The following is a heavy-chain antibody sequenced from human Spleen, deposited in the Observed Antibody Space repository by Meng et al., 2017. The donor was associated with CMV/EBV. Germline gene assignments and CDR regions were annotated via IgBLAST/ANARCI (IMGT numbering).Heavy chain of an antibody. CDR1: GASVSSDDYH. CDR3: ARFPFDY. CDR2: IYNTGRD. Sequence: SETLSLTCTVYGASVSSDDYHWSWIRQPPGKELEWIGQIYNTGRDTFNPSLQSRVTISADTSKNQFSLKLRSVTAADTAVYYCARFPFDYWGQGTLVTVSS. J-gene: IGHJ4*02. V-gene: IGHV4-61*08.